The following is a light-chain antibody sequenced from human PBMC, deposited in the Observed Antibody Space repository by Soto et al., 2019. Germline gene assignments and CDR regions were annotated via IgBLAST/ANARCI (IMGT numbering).Light chain of an antibody. CDR2: GAS. J-gene: IGKJ1*01. V-gene: IGKV3-20*01. CDR1: QRVSSSY. CDR3: QQYDSSTRWT. Sequence: PGARATLSCRASQRVSSSYLAWYQQKPGQAPKLLIYGASSRATGIPDRFSGSGSGTDFTLTISRLEPEDFAVYYCQQYDSSTRWTFAQGTTVEIK.